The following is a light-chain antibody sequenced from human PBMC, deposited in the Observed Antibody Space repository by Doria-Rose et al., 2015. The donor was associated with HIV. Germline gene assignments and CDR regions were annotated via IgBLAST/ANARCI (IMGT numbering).Light chain of an antibody. CDR2: EVT. J-gene: IGLJ3*02. CDR3: SSHAGSGTLV. CDR1: SSDVGSYNV. V-gene: IGLV2-23*02. Sequence: QPVLTQPASVSGSPGQSITISCTGTSSDVGSYNVVSWYQQHPGKAPKLMIHEVTHRPSGVANRFSGSKSGNTASLTISGPQTEDEADYYCSSHAGSGTLVFGGGTKLTVL.